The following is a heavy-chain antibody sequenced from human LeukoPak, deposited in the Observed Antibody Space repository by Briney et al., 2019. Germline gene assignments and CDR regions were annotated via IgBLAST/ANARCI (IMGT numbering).Heavy chain of an antibody. D-gene: IGHD3-22*01. CDR1: GFTFSSYD. J-gene: IGHJ4*02. V-gene: IGHV3-30*18. CDR3: AKDRYYDSSGYFDY. Sequence: GGSLRLSRATSGFTFSSYDIHWVRQAPGKGLEWVAVMSYDESEEYYADSVKGRFIISRDISKHTLYLQMNSLRAEDTAVYYCAKDRYYDSSGYFDYWGQGTLVTVSS. CDR2: MSYDESEE.